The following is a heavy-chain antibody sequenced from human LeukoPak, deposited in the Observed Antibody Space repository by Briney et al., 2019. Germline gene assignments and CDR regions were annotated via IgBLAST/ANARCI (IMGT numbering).Heavy chain of an antibody. D-gene: IGHD6-19*01. CDR2: IYYSGST. CDR1: GGSISSYY. J-gene: IGHJ4*02. Sequence: SETLSLTCTVSGGSISSYYWSWIRQPPGKGPEWIGYIYYSGSTNYNPSLKSRVTISVDTSKNQFSLKLSSVTAADTAVYYCARLVAGTFDYWGQGTLVTVSS. V-gene: IGHV4-59*01. CDR3: ARLVAGTFDY.